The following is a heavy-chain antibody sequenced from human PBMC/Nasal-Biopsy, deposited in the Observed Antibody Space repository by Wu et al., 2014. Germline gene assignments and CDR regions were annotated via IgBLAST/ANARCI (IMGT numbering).Heavy chain of an antibody. J-gene: IGHJ4*02. V-gene: IGHV3-23*01. Sequence: CAASGFTFSSYAMSWVRQAPGKGLEWVSAISGSGGTIYYADSVKGRFTISRDNAKNSLYLQMNSLRAEDTAVYYCARAYGSFDYWGQGTLVTVSS. CDR3: ARAYGSFDY. D-gene: IGHD4-17*01. CDR1: GFTFSSYA. CDR2: ISGSGGTI.